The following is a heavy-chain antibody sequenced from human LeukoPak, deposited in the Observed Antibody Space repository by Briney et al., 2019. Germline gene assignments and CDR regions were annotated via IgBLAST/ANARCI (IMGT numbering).Heavy chain of an antibody. Sequence: PGGSLRLSCAASGFTFRSHDMSWVRQAPGKGLEWVSGISGSGGSTFYADSVKGRFTISRDNSKNTLYLQMNGLRVEDTAVYYCVREGPRGLALDIWGQGTMVTVSS. V-gene: IGHV3-23*01. CDR2: ISGSGGST. J-gene: IGHJ3*02. CDR1: GFTFRSHD. CDR3: VREGPRGLALDI.